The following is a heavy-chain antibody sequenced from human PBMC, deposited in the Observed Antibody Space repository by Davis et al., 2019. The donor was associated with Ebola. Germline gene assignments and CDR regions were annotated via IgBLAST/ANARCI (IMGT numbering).Heavy chain of an antibody. CDR2: ISWDGRST. CDR1: GFTFSDHY. CDR3: TAYDSTFRNY. Sequence: GGSLRLSCAASGFTFSDHYMSWIRQAPGKGLEWVSLISWDGRSTAYADSVRDRFSISRDNSRNFLYLQMNGLRAEDTALYYCTAYDSTFRNYWGQGTLVTVSS. D-gene: IGHD3-22*01. J-gene: IGHJ4*02. V-gene: IGHV3-43D*03.